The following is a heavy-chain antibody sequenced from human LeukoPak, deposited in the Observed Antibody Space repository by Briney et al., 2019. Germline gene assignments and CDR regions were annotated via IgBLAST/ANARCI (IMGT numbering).Heavy chain of an antibody. D-gene: IGHD4-17*01. V-gene: IGHV3-64*01. CDR2: ISSNGGST. CDR3: VSSDYGDYGSFDY. Sequence: GGSLRLSCAASGFTFSSYAMHWVRQAPGKGLEYVSAISSNGGSTYYANSVKGRFTISRDNSKNTLYLQMGSLRAEDMAVYYCVSSDYGDYGSFDYWGQGTLVTVSS. J-gene: IGHJ4*02. CDR1: GFTFSSYA.